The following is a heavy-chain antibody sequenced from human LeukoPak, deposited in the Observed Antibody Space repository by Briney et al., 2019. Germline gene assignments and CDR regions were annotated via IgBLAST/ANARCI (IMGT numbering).Heavy chain of an antibody. CDR3: ARDKVVVVRGGAYYYCMDV. D-gene: IGHD3-22*01. V-gene: IGHV3-30-3*01. CDR1: GFTFSSYA. CDR2: ISYDGSNK. Sequence: GGSLRPSCAASGFTFSSYAMHWVRQAPGKGLEWVAVISYDGSNKYYADSVKGRFTISRDNSKNTLYLQMNSLRAEDTAVYYCARDKVVVVRGGAYYYCMDVWGKGTTVTVSS. J-gene: IGHJ6*03.